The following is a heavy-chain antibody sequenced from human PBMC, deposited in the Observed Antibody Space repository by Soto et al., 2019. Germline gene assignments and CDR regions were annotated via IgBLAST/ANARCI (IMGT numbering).Heavy chain of an antibody. J-gene: IGHJ4*02. CDR3: GRGPPFY. V-gene: IGHV4-34*01. CDR1: GGSFTGYY. Sequence: PSETLSLSCAVYGGSFTGYYWTWIRQTPGKGLEWIGEINYRGSTYYNPSLESRITMAVDTSKNQFSLKLSSVTAADTAVYYCGRGPPFYWGQGTLVTVSS. CDR2: INYRGST.